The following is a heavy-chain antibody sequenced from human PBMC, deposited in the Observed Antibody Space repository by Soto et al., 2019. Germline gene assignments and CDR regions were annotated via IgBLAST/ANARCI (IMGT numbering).Heavy chain of an antibody. J-gene: IGHJ6*02. CDR2: IVVGSGNT. CDR3: AAGPHYYYGMDV. CDR1: GFTFTSSA. V-gene: IGHV1-58*01. Sequence: SVKVSCKASGFTFTSSAVQWVRQARGQRLEWIGWIVVGSGNTNYAQKFQERVTITRDMSTSTAYMELSSLRSEDTAVYYCAAGPHYYYGMDVWGQGTTVTVSS.